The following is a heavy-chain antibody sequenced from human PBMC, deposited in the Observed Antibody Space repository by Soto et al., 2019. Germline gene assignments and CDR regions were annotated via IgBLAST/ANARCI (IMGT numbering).Heavy chain of an antibody. J-gene: IGHJ4*02. CDR3: AREPDNCSH. V-gene: IGHV1-18*01. D-gene: IGHD1-1*01. CDR1: GYTFTSYG. Sequence: QVQLVQSGAEVKKPGASVKVSCKASGYTFTSYGMSWVRQAPGQRLEWMGWINADNGNTKYAQKLQGRVTMTRDTSASTAYMELRSLRSDDTAVYYCAREPDNCSHWGQGTLVTVSS. CDR2: INADNGNT.